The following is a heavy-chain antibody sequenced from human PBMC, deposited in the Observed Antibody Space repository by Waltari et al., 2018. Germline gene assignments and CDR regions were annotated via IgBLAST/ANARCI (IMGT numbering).Heavy chain of an antibody. J-gene: IGHJ3*02. D-gene: IGHD3-22*01. CDR3: VAAKEYYYDGSGDDAFET. Sequence: QVQLQESGPGLAKSSETLSLTCDVSGYSMRSGYYWGWIRQPPRKGLEWIASIYQSGRSYYKPSLRSRVTISVDTSRNQFSLEMTSVTATDTATYYCVAAKEYYYDGSGDDAFETWGQGTLVTVSS. V-gene: IGHV4-38-2*01. CDR2: IYQSGRS. CDR1: GYSMRSGYY.